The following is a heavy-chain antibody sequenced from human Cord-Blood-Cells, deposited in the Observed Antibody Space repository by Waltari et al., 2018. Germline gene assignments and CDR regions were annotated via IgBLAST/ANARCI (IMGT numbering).Heavy chain of an antibody. CDR3: TTRPPSVVGATDY. D-gene: IGHD1-26*01. CDR2: IRSKANSYAT. CDR1: GFTFSGSA. J-gene: IGHJ4*02. Sequence: EVPLVESGGGLVQPGGSLKLSCAASGFTFSGSAMHWVGQASGKGLEWVGRIRSKANSYATAYAASVKGRFIISRDDSKNTAYLQMNSLKTEDTAVYYCTTRPPSVVGATDYWGQGTLVTVSS. V-gene: IGHV3-73*01.